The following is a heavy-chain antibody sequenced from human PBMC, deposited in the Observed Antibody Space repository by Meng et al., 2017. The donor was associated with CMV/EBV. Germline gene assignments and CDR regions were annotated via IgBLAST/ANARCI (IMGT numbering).Heavy chain of an antibody. CDR3: ARDNWNWYFDH. D-gene: IGHD3-3*01. Sequence: SCTASGFTFSSYGMHWVRQDPGKGLVWGSRINSDGSSTSYADSGKGRFTISRDNAKNSLYLQMNSLRAEDTAVYYCARDNWNWYFDHWGRGTLVTVSS. CDR2: INSDGSST. CDR1: GFTFSSYG. V-gene: IGHV3-74*01. J-gene: IGHJ2*01.